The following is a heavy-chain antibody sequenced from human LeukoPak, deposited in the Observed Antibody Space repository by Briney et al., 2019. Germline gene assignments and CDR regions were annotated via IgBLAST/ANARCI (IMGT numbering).Heavy chain of an antibody. CDR3: ARDQVEGYGMDV. Sequence: PVKVSCEASGGTFSSYAISWVRQAPGQGLEWMGRIIPIFGIANYAQKFQGRVTITADKSTSTAYMELSSLRSEDTAVYYCARDQVEGYGMDVWGQGTTVTVSS. J-gene: IGHJ6*02. CDR1: GGTFSSYA. CDR2: IIPIFGIA. V-gene: IGHV1-69*04. D-gene: IGHD2-15*01.